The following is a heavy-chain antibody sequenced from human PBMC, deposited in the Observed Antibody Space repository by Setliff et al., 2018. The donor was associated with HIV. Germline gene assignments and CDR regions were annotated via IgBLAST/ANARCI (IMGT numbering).Heavy chain of an antibody. J-gene: IGHJ4*02. D-gene: IGHD6-19*01. CDR3: AITGYSSGYWYFDY. V-gene: IGHV4-4*09. CDR1: GGSISGYY. Sequence: PSETLSLTCTVSGGSISGYYWSWIRQPPGKGLEWIGYIYTSGSTNYNPSLKSRVTISVDTSRNQFSLKLSSVTAADTAVYYCAITGYSSGYWYFDYWGQGTLVTVSS. CDR2: IYTSGST.